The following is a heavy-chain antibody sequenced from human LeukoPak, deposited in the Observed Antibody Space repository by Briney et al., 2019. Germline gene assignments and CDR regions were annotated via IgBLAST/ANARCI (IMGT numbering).Heavy chain of an antibody. J-gene: IGHJ5*02. V-gene: IGHV1-2*02. CDR3: ASIPGVIRSDEWYDP. Sequence: GASVKVSCKASGYTFTGYYMHWVRQAPGQGLEWMGWINPYSGGTNYAQKFQGRVTMTRDTSISTAYMELSRLRSDDTAVYYCASIPGVIRSDEWYDPCGQGTLVTVSS. D-gene: IGHD3-3*01. CDR1: GYTFTGYY. CDR2: INPYSGGT.